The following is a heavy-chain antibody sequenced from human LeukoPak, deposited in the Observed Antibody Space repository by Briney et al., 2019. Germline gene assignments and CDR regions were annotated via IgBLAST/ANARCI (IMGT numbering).Heavy chain of an antibody. CDR3: ARLTHRGYGDTDAFDI. D-gene: IGHD4-17*01. J-gene: IGHJ3*02. CDR1: GGSISSSSYY. Sequence: PSETLSLTCTVSGGSISSSSYYWSWIRQPPGKGLEWIGYIYYSGSTNYNPSLKSRVTISVDTSKNQFSLKLSSVTAADTAVYYCARLTHRGYGDTDAFDIWGQGTMVTVSS. CDR2: IYYSGST. V-gene: IGHV4-61*01.